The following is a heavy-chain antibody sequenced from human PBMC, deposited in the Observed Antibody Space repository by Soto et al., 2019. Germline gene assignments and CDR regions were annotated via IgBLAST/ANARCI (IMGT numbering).Heavy chain of an antibody. CDR3: ASEVSIAVAGRDY. Sequence: GGSLRLSCAASGFTFSDYYMSWIRQAPGKGLEWVSYISSSGSTIYYADPVKGRFTISRDNAKNSLYLQMNSLRAEDTAVYYCASEVSIAVAGRDYWGQGTLVTVSS. J-gene: IGHJ4*02. V-gene: IGHV3-11*01. CDR1: GFTFSDYY. CDR2: ISSSGSTI. D-gene: IGHD6-19*01.